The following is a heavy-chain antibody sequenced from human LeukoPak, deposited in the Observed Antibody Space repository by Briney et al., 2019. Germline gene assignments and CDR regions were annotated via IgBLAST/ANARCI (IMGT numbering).Heavy chain of an antibody. Sequence: SSETLSLTCAVYGGSFSGYYWSWIRQPPGKWLEWIGEINHSGSTNYKPSLKSRVTISVDTSKSQFSLKLRSVAAADTAVYYCASLLNVAVYSGHDSDYWGQGTLVTASS. CDR2: INHSGST. D-gene: IGHD5-12*01. J-gene: IGHJ4*02. CDR1: GGSFSGYY. V-gene: IGHV4-34*01. CDR3: ASLLNVAVYSGHDSDY.